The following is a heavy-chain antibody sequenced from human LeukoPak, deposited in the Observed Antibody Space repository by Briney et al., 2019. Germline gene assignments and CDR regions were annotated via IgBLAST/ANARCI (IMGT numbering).Heavy chain of an antibody. CDR2: INPSGGST. D-gene: IGHD6-19*01. J-gene: IGHJ6*02. CDR3: AREAWESAVAGYYYYYGMDV. Sequence: ASVKVSCKASGYTFTSYYMHWVRQAPGQGLEWMGIINPSGGSTSYAQKFQGRVTMTRDTSTSTVYMELSSLRSEDTAVYYCAREAWESAVAGYYYYYGMDVWGQGTTVTVSS. CDR1: GYTFTSYY. V-gene: IGHV1-46*01.